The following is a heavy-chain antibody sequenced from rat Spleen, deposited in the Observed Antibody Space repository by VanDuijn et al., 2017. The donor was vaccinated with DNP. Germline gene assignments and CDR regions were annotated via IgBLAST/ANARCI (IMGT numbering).Heavy chain of an antibody. D-gene: IGHD1-2*01. J-gene: IGHJ1*01. CDR2: ITSSGGST. Sequence: EVKLVESGGDLVQPGRSLKLSCVASGFTFNNYWMTWIRQVPGKGLEWVASITSSGGSTYYPDSVKGRFTISRDNATNTLYLQMNSLRSEDTASYYCTTSTAISPYWYFDFWGPGTMVTVSS. CDR3: TTSTAISPYWYFDF. CDR1: GFTFNNYW. V-gene: IGHV5-31*01.